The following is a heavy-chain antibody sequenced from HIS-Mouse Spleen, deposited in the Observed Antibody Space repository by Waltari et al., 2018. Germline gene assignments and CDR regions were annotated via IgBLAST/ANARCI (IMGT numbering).Heavy chain of an antibody. Sequence: QVQLVQSGAEVKKPGSSVKVSCKASGGTFSSYAISWVRQAPGQGLEWMGRIIPSLGIANYAQKFQGRVTITAEKSTSTAYMELSSLRSEDTAVYYCARCSPVVPAASSLDYWGQGTLVTVSS. CDR3: ARCSPVVPAASSLDY. J-gene: IGHJ4*02. D-gene: IGHD2-2*01. CDR2: IIPSLGIA. CDR1: GGTFSSYA. V-gene: IGHV1-69*04.